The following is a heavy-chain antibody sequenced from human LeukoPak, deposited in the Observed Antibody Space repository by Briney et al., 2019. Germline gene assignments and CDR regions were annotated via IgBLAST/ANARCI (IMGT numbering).Heavy chain of an antibody. CDR2: IYGGGST. Sequence: GGSLRLSCAASGFTVSNNFMSWVRQAPGKGLEWVSVIYGGGSTYYADSVKGRFIISRDTSKNTLYLQMNSLRAEDTAVYYCVKDLGSSIRNPTFDYWGQGTLVTVSS. D-gene: IGHD2-2*01. J-gene: IGHJ4*02. CDR3: VKDLGSSIRNPTFDY. CDR1: GFTVSNNF. V-gene: IGHV3-53*01.